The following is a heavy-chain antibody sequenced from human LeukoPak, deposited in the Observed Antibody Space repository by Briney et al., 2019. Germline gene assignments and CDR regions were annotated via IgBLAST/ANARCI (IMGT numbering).Heavy chain of an antibody. CDR3: AREGIAVAPYAFDI. Sequence: PGGSLRLSCAASGFTFSSYAMHWVRQAPGKGLEWVAVISYAGSNKYYADSVKGRFTISRDNSKNTLYLQMNSLRAEDTAVYYCAREGIAVAPYAFDIWGQGTMVTVSS. V-gene: IGHV3-30*04. J-gene: IGHJ3*02. CDR2: ISYAGSNK. D-gene: IGHD6-19*01. CDR1: GFTFSSYA.